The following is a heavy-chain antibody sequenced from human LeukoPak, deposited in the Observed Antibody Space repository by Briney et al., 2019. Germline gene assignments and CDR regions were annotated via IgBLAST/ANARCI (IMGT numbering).Heavy chain of an antibody. D-gene: IGHD1-1*01. CDR3: ARASRDNWNDEPGHC. CDR1: GSHFARYW. V-gene: IGHV3-48*01. CDR2: ISSSNSTI. J-gene: IGHJ4*02. Sequence: RGSPKLSCAASGSHFARYWMTWVRQAAGKGPEWVSYISSSNSTIYYADSVTGPFPISSHHAKNYLHLQVNRLRAEEHAHYYLARASRDNWNDEPGHCWGQGTLVTVSS.